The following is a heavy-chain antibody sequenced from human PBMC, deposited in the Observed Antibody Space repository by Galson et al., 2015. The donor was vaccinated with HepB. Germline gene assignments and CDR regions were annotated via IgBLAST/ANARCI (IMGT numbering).Heavy chain of an antibody. Sequence: SLRLSCAASGFTFSSYAMHWARQAPGKGLEWVAVISYDGSNKYYADSVKGRFTISRDNSKNTLYLQMNSLRAEDAAVYYCARDLEYYYGSGMGYWGQGTLVTVSS. CDR2: ISYDGSNK. CDR1: GFTFSSYA. V-gene: IGHV3-30-3*01. CDR3: ARDLEYYYGSGMGY. J-gene: IGHJ4*02. D-gene: IGHD3-10*01.